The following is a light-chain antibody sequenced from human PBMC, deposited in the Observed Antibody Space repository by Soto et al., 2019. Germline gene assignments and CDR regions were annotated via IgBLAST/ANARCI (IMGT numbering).Light chain of an antibody. CDR1: NSDVGANIF. J-gene: IGLJ1*01. CDR3: SSFTTDSTYV. Sequence: QSVLTQPASVSGSPGQSITISCTGTNSDVGANIFVSWYQQHPGKVPKLMIYTVSSRPSGVSQRFSGSKSGNTASLTISGLQAEDEADYYCSSFTTDSTYVFGTGTKLTVL. CDR2: TVS. V-gene: IGLV2-14*01.